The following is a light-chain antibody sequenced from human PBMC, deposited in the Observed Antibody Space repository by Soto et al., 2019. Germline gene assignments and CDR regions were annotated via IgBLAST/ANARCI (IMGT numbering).Light chain of an antibody. Sequence: EVVLAQSPGTLSLSPGERATLSCRASQSVSSSQLARFQQKPGQAPRLLIYAASWRAAGIPDRFSGSGSGTDFTLTISRLEPAEFAVYYCQQYASAPHTFGGGTKVEIK. V-gene: IGKV3-20*01. CDR1: QSVSSSQ. CDR3: QQYASAPHT. J-gene: IGKJ4*01. CDR2: AAS.